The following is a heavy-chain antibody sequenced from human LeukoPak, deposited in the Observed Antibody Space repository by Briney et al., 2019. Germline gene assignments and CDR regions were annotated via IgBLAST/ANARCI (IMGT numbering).Heavy chain of an antibody. CDR3: ARAVLATNSAHWFDS. CDR1: GWSISSGYY. J-gene: IGHJ5*01. Sequence: SETLSLTCTVSGWSISSGYYWGWIRQPPGKGLEWSGSIYHSGSTYYNPSLKSRVTISADTSKNQFSLKLSSVTAADTAVYYCARAVLATNSAHWFDSWGQGTLVTVSS. V-gene: IGHV4-38-2*02. D-gene: IGHD2-8*01. CDR2: IYHSGST.